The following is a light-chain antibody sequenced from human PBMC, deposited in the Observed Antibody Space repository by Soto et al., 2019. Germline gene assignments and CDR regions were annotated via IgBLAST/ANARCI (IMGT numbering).Light chain of an antibody. CDR2: GAS. J-gene: IGKJ1*01. V-gene: IGKV3-20*01. CDR3: QQYSDSPPT. Sequence: IVLTQSPGTLSLSPGARAPLSCRASQRVSARYLAWSHQKPGQAPRLLIFGASDRATGIPDRFSGSGSGTDFTLTIDRLEPEDFAMYYCQQYSDSPPTFGQGTKVDIK. CDR1: QRVSARY.